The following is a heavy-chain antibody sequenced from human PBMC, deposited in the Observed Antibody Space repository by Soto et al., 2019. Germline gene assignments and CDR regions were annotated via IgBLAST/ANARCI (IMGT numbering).Heavy chain of an antibody. V-gene: IGHV3-30-3*01. D-gene: IGHD3-3*02. CDR3: ARGASHFWGGYPDIHFLDS. CDR1: EFTFSTYP. Sequence: PAGSLRLSCAASEFTFSTYPMHWVRQAPGKGLEWVAVISHDEGNKYYGDSMKGLFTISRDNSKNTLYLQMNSLRGDDTAVYYCARGASHFWGGYPDIHFLDSWRQGSLVTVYS. J-gene: IGHJ4*02. CDR2: ISHDEGNK.